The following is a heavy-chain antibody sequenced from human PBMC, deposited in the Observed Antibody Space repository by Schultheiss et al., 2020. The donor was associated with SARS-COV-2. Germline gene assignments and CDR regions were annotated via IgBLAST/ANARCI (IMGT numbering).Heavy chain of an antibody. CDR2: IRYDGSNK. V-gene: IGHV3-30*02. Sequence: GGSLRLSCAASGFTFSSYGMHWVRQAPGKGLEWVAFIRYDGSNKYYADSVTGRFTMSRDNAKNTLYLQMNSLRAEDTAVYYCARDRNSIKWELGYWGQGTLVTVSS. J-gene: IGHJ4*02. CDR1: GFTFSSYG. CDR3: ARDRNSIKWELGY. D-gene: IGHD1-26*01.